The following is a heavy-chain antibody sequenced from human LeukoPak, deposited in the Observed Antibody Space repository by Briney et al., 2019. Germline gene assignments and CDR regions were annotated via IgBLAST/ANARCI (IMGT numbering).Heavy chain of an antibody. CDR3: ARHGGYIFLNWFDP. Sequence: PSETLSLTCSVSGGSISSSTYYWGWIRQPPGKGLEWIGNIYNSGSTYYNPSLKSRVTISVDTSKNQFSLKLSSVTAADTAVYYCARHGGYIFLNWFDPWGQGTLVTVSS. V-gene: IGHV4-39*01. D-gene: IGHD6-19*01. J-gene: IGHJ5*01. CDR2: IYNSGST. CDR1: GGSISSSTYY.